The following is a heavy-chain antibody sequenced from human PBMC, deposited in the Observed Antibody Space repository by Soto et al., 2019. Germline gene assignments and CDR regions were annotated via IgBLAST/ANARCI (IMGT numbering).Heavy chain of an antibody. CDR2: IFYCGTT. J-gene: IGHJ5*02. CDR3: ARLGAHHQSLGP. CDR1: GGSIGSYY. V-gene: IGHV4-59*08. D-gene: IGHD2-2*01. Sequence: SETLSLTCTVSGGSIGSYYWSWIRQPPGKGLEWIGYIFYCGTTNYNPSLKSRVTISLETSKSQISLRLSSVTAADTVIYYCARLGAHHQSLGPWGPGTLVTVSS.